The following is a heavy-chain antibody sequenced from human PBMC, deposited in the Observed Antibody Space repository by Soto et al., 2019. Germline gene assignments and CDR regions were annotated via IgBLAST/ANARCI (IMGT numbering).Heavy chain of an antibody. D-gene: IGHD2-15*01. Sequence: GASVKVSCKASGYTFTSYYMHWVRQAPGQGLEWMGIINPSGGSTSYAQKFQGRVTMTRDTSTSTVYMELRSLRSDDTAVYYCARDLSVAATPHWFDPWGQGTLVTVSS. CDR2: INPSGGST. CDR1: GYTFTSYY. CDR3: ARDLSVAATPHWFDP. V-gene: IGHV1-46*01. J-gene: IGHJ5*02.